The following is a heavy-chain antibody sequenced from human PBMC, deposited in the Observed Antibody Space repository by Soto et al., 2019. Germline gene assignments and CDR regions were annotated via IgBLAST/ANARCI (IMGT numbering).Heavy chain of an antibody. CDR3: ARDSSGYNWFDP. D-gene: IGHD3-22*01. V-gene: IGHV4-30-4*01. CDR1: GGSISSGDYY. J-gene: IGHJ5*02. Sequence: SETLSLTCTVSGGSISSGDYYWSWFRQPPGKVLGWMGYMCYSGGAYYNPSLTRRVTIALGTSESRLSLKLRVVTSAETAVYFCARDSSGYNWFDPWGRGTLVTVSS. CDR2: MCYSGGA.